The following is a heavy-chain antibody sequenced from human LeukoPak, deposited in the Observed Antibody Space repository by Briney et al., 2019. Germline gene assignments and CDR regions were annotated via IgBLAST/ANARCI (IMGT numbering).Heavy chain of an antibody. D-gene: IGHD3-10*01. Sequence: GGSLRLSCAASGFTFSSYAMHWVRQAPGKGLEWVAVISYDGSNKYYADSVKGRFTISRDNSRNTLYLQMNSLRAEDTAVYYCARDLYYYGSGSYYPPGYWGQGTLVTVSS. CDR3: ARDLYYYGSGSYYPPGY. CDR1: GFTFSSYA. CDR2: ISYDGSNK. V-gene: IGHV3-30*01. J-gene: IGHJ4*02.